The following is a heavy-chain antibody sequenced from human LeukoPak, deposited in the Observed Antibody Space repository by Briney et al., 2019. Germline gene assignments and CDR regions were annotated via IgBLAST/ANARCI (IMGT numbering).Heavy chain of an antibody. CDR2: VNPHSGTT. CDR1: GYTFIDYY. V-gene: IGHV1-2*02. Sequence: GASVKVSCKTSGYTFIDYYLHWLRQGPGQGVEWMGWVNPHSGTTTYAQQFQGRVTMTRDTATNTVHMELTSLRSDDTALYFCARIGGYYDSGVYDSHGFDKWGQGTMVIVSS. D-gene: IGHD3-22*01. J-gene: IGHJ3*02. CDR3: ARIGGYYDSGVYDSHGFDK.